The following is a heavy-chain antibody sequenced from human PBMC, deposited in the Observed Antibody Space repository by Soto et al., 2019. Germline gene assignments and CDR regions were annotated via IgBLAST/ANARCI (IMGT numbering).Heavy chain of an antibody. CDR2: ISSDGSTT. D-gene: IGHD6-19*01. Sequence: PGGSLRLSCAASGFTFSSCWMHWVRQAPGKGLVWVSRISSDGSTTNYADSVKGRFTISRDNAKNTLYLQMNNLRAEDTAVYYCASLYSSAWARDHWGQGTLVTVSS. J-gene: IGHJ4*02. V-gene: IGHV3-74*01. CDR3: ASLYSSAWARDH. CDR1: GFTFSSCW.